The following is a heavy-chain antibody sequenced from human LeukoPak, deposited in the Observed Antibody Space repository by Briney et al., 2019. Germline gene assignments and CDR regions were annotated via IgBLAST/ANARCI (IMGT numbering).Heavy chain of an antibody. CDR1: GYMFTSYG. D-gene: IGHD4-17*01. CDR2: ISDYNGKT. CDR3: ARDGPDYGDYVNFDY. V-gene: IGHV1-18*04. J-gene: IGHJ4*02. Sequence: ASVKVSCKASGYMFTSYGISWVRQAPGQGLEWMGWISDYNGKTNYAQKFQGRVTMTTDTSTSTAYMELRSLRSDDTAVYYCARDGPDYGDYVNFDYWGQGTLVTVSS.